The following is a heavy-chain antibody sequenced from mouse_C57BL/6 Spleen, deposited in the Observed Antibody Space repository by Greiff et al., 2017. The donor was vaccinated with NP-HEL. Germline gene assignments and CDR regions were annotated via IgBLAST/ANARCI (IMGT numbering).Heavy chain of an antibody. CDR1: GYAFSSYW. Sequence: QVQLQQSGAELVKPGASVKISCKASGYAFSSYWMNWVKQRPGKGLEWIGQIYPGDGDTNYNGKFKGKATLTADKSSSTAYMQLSSLTSEDSAVYFCAREGITKRAWFAYWGQGTLVTVSA. CDR2: IYPGDGDT. J-gene: IGHJ3*01. V-gene: IGHV1-80*01. CDR3: AREGITKRAWFAY. D-gene: IGHD1-1*01.